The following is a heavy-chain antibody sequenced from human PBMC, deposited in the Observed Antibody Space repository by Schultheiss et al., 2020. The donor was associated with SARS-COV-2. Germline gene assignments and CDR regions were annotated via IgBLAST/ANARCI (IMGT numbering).Heavy chain of an antibody. Sequence: SETLSLTCTVSGGSVSSGSYYWSWIRQLPGKGLEWIGYIYYSGSTNYNPSLKSRVTISVDTSKNQFSLKLSSVTAADTAVYYCARVSYDTLTGYMDVWGKGTTVTVS. CDR3: ARVSYDTLTGYMDV. V-gene: IGHV4-61*01. CDR1: GGSVSSGSYY. CDR2: IYYSGST. D-gene: IGHD3-3*01. J-gene: IGHJ6*03.